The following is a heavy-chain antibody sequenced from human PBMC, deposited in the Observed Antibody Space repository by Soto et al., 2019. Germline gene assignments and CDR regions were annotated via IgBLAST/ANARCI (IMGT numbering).Heavy chain of an antibody. CDR2: ISYDGSNK. CDR3: ARDEVEYDFWSGYRTPSWYYYGMDV. J-gene: IGHJ6*02. D-gene: IGHD3-3*01. Sequence: PGGSLRLSCAASGFTFSSYAMHWVRQAPGKGLEWVAVISYDGSNKYYADSVKGRFTISRDNSKNTLYLQMNSLRAEDTAVYYCARDEVEYDFWSGYRTPSWYYYGMDVWGQGTTVTVSS. CDR1: GFTFSSYA. V-gene: IGHV3-30-3*01.